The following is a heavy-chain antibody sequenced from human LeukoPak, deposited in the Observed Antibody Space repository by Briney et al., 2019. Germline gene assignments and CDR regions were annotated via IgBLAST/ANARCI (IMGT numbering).Heavy chain of an antibody. CDR3: AIGTVGVGPSAFDI. CDR1: GYTFTSYD. J-gene: IGHJ3*02. D-gene: IGHD1-26*01. V-gene: IGHV1-2*02. CDR2: INPNSGGT. Sequence: ASVKVSCKASGYTFTSYDINWVRQATGQGLEWMGWINPNSGGTNYAQKFQGRVTMTRDTSISTAYMELSRLRSDDTAVYYCAIGTVGVGPSAFDIWGQGTMVTVSS.